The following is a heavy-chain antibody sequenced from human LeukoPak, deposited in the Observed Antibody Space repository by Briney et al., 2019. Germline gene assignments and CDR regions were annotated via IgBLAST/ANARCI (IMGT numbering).Heavy chain of an antibody. CDR1: GYTFAGYY. CDR2: INPNSGGT. Sequence: ASVKVSCKASGYTFAGYYMHWVRQAPGQGLEWMGWINPNSGGTNYAQKFQGRVTMTRDTSISTAYMELSRLRSDDTAVYYCARGRSTEYYFDYWGQGTLVTVSS. CDR3: ARGRSTEYYFDY. D-gene: IGHD2-2*01. J-gene: IGHJ4*02. V-gene: IGHV1-2*02.